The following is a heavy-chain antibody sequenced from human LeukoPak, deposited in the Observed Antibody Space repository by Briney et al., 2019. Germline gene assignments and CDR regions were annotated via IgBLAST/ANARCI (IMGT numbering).Heavy chain of an antibody. CDR3: AKGMSSYWYSLYYFDY. J-gene: IGHJ4*02. D-gene: IGHD1-26*01. CDR1: GFTFDDYA. Sequence: PGGSLRLSCAASGFTFDDYAMYWVRQAPGKGLEWVSGISWNSGDIVYADSVKGRFTISRDNAKNSLYLQVNSLRPEDTALYYCAKGMSSYWYSLYYFDYWGQGTLVTVSS. CDR2: ISWNSGDI. V-gene: IGHV3-9*01.